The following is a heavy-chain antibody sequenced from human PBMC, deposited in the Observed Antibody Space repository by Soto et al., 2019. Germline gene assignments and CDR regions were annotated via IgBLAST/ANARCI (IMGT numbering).Heavy chain of an antibody. CDR2: IGKGGDT. Sequence: VGSLRLSCAASGFTFSGYAMSWVRQAPGKGLEWVSSIGKGGDTYYADSVKGRFTISRENAKNSLYLQMSSLRAGDTAVYYCVRDPAGHGMDVWGQGTTVTVSS. J-gene: IGHJ6*02. CDR3: VRDPAGHGMDV. CDR1: GFTFSGYA. D-gene: IGHD3-10*01. V-gene: IGHV3-13*01.